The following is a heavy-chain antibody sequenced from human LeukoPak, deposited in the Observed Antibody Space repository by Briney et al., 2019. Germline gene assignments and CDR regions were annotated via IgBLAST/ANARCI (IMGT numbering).Heavy chain of an antibody. Sequence: ASVTVSCKASGYTFTSYGISWVRQAPGQGLEWMGWISAYNGNTNYAQKLQGRVTMTTDTSTSTAYMELRSLRSDDTAVYYCARLTVAGIGVDYFDYWGQGTLVTVSS. D-gene: IGHD6-19*01. CDR2: ISAYNGNT. V-gene: IGHV1-18*01. CDR1: GYTFTSYG. CDR3: ARLTVAGIGVDYFDY. J-gene: IGHJ4*02.